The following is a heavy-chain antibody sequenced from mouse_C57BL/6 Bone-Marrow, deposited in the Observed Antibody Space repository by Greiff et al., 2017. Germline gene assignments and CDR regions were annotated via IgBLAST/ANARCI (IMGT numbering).Heavy chain of an antibody. J-gene: IGHJ3*01. CDR2: IYPSDSET. Sequence: VQLQQPGAELVRPGSSVKLSCKASGYTFTSYWMDWVKQRPGQGLEWIGNIYPSDSETHYNQKFKDKATLTVDKSSSPAYMQISSLTSEDSAVYYSARTTYYGHFAYWGQGTLVTVSA. D-gene: IGHD1-1*02. V-gene: IGHV1-61*01. CDR3: ARTTYYGHFAY. CDR1: GYTFTSYW.